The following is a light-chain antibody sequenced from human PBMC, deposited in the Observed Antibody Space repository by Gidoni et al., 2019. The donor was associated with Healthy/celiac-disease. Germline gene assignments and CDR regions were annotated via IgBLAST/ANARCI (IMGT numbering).Light chain of an antibody. J-gene: IGKJ2*01. CDR2: AAS. CDR1: QGISSY. CDR3: QQREA. V-gene: IGKV1-9*01. Sequence: DIQLTQSPSFLSASVGDRVTITCRASQGISSYLAWYQQKPGKAPKLLIYAASTLQSGVPSRFSGSGSGTEFTLTISSLQPEDFATYYCQQREAFGQGTKLEI.